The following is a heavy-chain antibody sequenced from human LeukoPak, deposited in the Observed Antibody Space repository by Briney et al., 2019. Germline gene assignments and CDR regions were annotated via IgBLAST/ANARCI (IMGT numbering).Heavy chain of an antibody. J-gene: IGHJ5*02. CDR3: ARRGQLVPKSVFWFDP. CDR1: GGSFSGYY. V-gene: IGHV4-34*01. Sequence: SETLSLTCAVYGGSFSGYYWSWIRQPPGKGLEWIGEINHSGSTNYNPSLKSRVTISVDTSKNQFSLKLSSVTAADTAVYYCARRGQLVPKSVFWFDPWGQGTLVTVSS. D-gene: IGHD6-13*01. CDR2: INHSGST.